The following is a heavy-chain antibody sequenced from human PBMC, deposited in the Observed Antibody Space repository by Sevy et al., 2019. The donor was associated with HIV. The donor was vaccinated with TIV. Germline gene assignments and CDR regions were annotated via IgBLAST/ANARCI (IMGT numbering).Heavy chain of an antibody. J-gene: IGHJ6*02. D-gene: IGHD6-6*01. Sequence: GESLKISCAASGFTFSSYAMHWVRQAPGKGLEWVAVISYDGSNKYYADSVKGRFTISRDNSKNTLYLQMNSLRAEDTAVYYCARDSYSSSSGVSYYYGMDVWGQGTTVTVSS. V-gene: IGHV3-30*04. CDR1: GFTFSSYA. CDR2: ISYDGSNK. CDR3: ARDSYSSSSGVSYYYGMDV.